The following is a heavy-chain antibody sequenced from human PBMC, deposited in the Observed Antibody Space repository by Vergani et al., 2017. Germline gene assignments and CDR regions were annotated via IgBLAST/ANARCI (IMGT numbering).Heavy chain of an antibody. CDR1: GGSISSYY. V-gene: IGHV4-59*01. Sequence: QVQLQESGPGLVKPSETLSLTCTVSGGSISSYYWSWIRQPPGKGLEWIGYIYYSGSTNYNPSLTSGVTISVDTSKSQCSLKLSSVTAAKTAVYYCARAIAAAGINDWSQGTLVTVS. CDR3: ARAIAAAGIND. D-gene: IGHD6-13*01. J-gene: IGHJ4*02. CDR2: IYYSGST.